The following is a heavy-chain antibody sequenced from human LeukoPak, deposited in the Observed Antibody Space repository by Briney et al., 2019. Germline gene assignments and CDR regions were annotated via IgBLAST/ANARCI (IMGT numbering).Heavy chain of an antibody. D-gene: IGHD4-17*01. CDR2: IDPSDSYT. J-gene: IGHJ4*02. CDR1: GYRFTSYW. CDR3: ARLEYGDYVHAS. Sequence: GESLKISRQGSGYRFTSYWISWVRQMPGKGLEWMGRIDPSDSYTKYSLSFQGHVSLSADKSISTAYLQWSSLKASDTAMYYCARLEYGDYVHASWGQGTLVTVSS. V-gene: IGHV5-10-1*01.